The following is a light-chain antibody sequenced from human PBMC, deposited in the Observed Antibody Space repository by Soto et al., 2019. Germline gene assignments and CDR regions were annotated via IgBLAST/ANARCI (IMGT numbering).Light chain of an antibody. J-gene: IGKJ2*01. V-gene: IGKV3-20*01. CDR1: QSVSRSY. Sequence: VLTQSPGTLSLSPGQRATLSCRASQSVSRSYLAWYQHKRGQAPSLLMFGTGSRATGIPDRFSGTGSGKDFNIIINRLEAEDFAVEYWQQYSSTPHTFGQGTKLEIK. CDR2: GTG. CDR3: QQYSSTPHT.